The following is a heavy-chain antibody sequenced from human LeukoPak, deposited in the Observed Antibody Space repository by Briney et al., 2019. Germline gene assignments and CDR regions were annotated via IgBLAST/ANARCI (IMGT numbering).Heavy chain of an antibody. CDR3: ARGCSGGSCYSGVAFDI. D-gene: IGHD2-15*01. Sequence: ASVKVSCKASGYTFTSYAMNWVRQAPGQGLEWMGWINTNTGNPTYAQGFTGRFVFSLDTSVSTAYLQISSLKAEDTAVYYCARGCSGGSCYSGVAFDIWGQGTMVTVSS. J-gene: IGHJ3*02. CDR1: GYTFTSYA. V-gene: IGHV7-4-1*02. CDR2: INTNTGNP.